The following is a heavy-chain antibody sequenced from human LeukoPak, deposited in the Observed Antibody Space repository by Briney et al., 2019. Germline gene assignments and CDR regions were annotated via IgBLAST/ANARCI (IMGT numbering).Heavy chain of an antibody. Sequence: ASVKVSCKASGYTFTGYYMHWVRQAPGQGLEWMGWINPNSGGTNYAQKFQGRVTMTRDTSISTAYMELSRLRSDDTAVYYCARDPPDSVAAYYFDYWGQGTLVTVSS. J-gene: IGHJ4*02. V-gene: IGHV1-2*02. CDR3: ARDPPDSVAAYYFDY. D-gene: IGHD2-15*01. CDR1: GYTFTGYY. CDR2: INPNSGGT.